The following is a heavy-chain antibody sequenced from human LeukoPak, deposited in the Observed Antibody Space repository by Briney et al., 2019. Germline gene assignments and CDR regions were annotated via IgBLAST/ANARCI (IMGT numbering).Heavy chain of an antibody. D-gene: IGHD3-9*01. V-gene: IGHV4-61*02. CDR1: GGSISSGSYY. J-gene: IGHJ3*02. Sequence: SETPSLTCTVSGGSISSGSYYWSWIRQPAGKGLEWIGRIYTSGSTNYNPSLKSRVTLSVDTSKNQFSLKLSSVTAADTAVHYCARSDLYYDILTGYYSAFDIWGQGTMVTVSS. CDR3: ARSDLYYDILTGYYSAFDI. CDR2: IYTSGST.